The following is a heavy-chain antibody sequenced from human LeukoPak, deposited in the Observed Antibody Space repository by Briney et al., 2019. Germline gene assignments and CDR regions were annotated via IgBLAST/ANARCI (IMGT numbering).Heavy chain of an antibody. Sequence: AGSLRLTCEASGFSFRMCAYYWVCKAQGQGQDLMSAISVFGDGTYYADSVKDRPTITRDNSKTTIYLEMNTLRAEDTAVYYCAKEGALVFLDYYAMDVWGQGTTVTVSS. D-gene: IGHD4/OR15-4a*01. J-gene: IGHJ6*02. CDR2: ISVFGDGT. CDR1: GFSFRMCA. CDR3: AKEGALVFLDYYAMDV. V-gene: IGHV3-23*01.